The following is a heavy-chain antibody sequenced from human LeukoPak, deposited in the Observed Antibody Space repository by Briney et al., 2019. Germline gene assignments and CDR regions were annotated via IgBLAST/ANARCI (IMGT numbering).Heavy chain of an antibody. V-gene: IGHV4-39*01. CDR1: GGSISSSSYY. J-gene: IGHJ4*02. CDR3: ARLERDWGGFDY. CDR2: IYDSGST. D-gene: IGHD3/OR15-3a*01. Sequence: SETLSLTCTVSGGSISSSSYYWGWLRQPPGQGLERIGSIYDSGSTYYNPSLDRRTTISVDTSKNQFLLKLSSVTAADTAVYYCARLERDWGGFDYWGQGTLVTVSS.